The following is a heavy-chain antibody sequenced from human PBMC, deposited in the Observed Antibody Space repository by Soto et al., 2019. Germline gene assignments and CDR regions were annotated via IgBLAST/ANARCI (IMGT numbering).Heavy chain of an antibody. Sequence: EVQLVESGGGLVQPGGSLRLSCAASGFTFSSYWMHWVRQAPGKGLVWVSRINSDGSSTSYADSVKGRFTISRDNAKNTLDLQMNSLRAEDTAVYYCARAQRYYDSSGYYPYFGFWGQGTLVTVAS. V-gene: IGHV3-74*01. CDR3: ARAQRYYDSSGYYPYFGF. CDR1: GFTFSSYW. D-gene: IGHD3-22*01. CDR2: INSDGSST. J-gene: IGHJ4*02.